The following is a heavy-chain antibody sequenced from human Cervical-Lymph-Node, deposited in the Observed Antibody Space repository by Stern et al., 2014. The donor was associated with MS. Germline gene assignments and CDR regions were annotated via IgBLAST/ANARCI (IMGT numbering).Heavy chain of an antibody. CDR1: GYTFTRYY. Sequence: VQLEASGAEVKKPGASVQGSCKASGYTFTRYYMNWGRPAPGQRLERMGIIKPSGGSTSYAQKFQGRVTMTRDTSTSTVYMELSSLRSEDTAVYYCARDRQKVYAMRGYGMDVWGQGTTVTVSS. J-gene: IGHJ6*02. CDR3: ARDRQKVYAMRGYGMDV. V-gene: IGHV1-46*01. CDR2: IKPSGGST. D-gene: IGHD2-8*01.